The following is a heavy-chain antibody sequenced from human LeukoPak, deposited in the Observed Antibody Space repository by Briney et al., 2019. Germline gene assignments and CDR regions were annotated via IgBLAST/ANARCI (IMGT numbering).Heavy chain of an antibody. J-gene: IGHJ4*02. CDR3: ARRIWFGELLSYFDY. CDR1: GFTFSSYS. V-gene: IGHV3-21*01. D-gene: IGHD3-10*01. CDR2: ISSSSSYI. Sequence: PGGSLRLSCAASGFTFSSYSMNWVRQAPGKGLEWVSSISSSSSYIYYADSVKGRFTISRDNAKNSLYLQMNSLRAEDTAVYYCARRIWFGELLSYFDYWGQGTLVTVSS.